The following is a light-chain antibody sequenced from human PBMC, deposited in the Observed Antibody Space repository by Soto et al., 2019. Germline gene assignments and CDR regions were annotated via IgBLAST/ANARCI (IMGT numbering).Light chain of an antibody. J-gene: IGLJ2*01. CDR3: SSYTGSDVF. CDR2: DVS. V-gene: IGLV2-23*02. CDR1: SSDIGSYNL. Sequence: QSALTQPASVSGSPGQSITISCTETSSDIGSYNLVSWYQQHPGKAPILMIYDVSKRPSGVSNRFSGSKSGNTASLTISGLQAEEEADYYCSSYTGSDVFFGGGTKLTVL.